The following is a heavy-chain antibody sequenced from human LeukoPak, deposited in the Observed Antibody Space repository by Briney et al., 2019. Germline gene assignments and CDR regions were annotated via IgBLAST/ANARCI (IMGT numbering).Heavy chain of an antibody. V-gene: IGHV3-23*01. CDR1: GFTFSSYA. J-gene: IGHJ4*02. CDR2: ISGSGGST. Sequence: GGSLRLSCAASGFTFSSYAMSWVRQAPGKGLEWVSAISGSGGSTYYADSVKGRFTISRDNSKNTLYLQMNSLRSEDTAVYCCAKGGSYYYDSSGYYDYWGQGTLVTVSS. D-gene: IGHD3-22*01. CDR3: AKGGSYYYDSSGYYDY.